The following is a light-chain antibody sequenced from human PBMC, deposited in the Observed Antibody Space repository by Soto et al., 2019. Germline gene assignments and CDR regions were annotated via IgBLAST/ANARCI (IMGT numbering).Light chain of an antibody. V-gene: IGLV1-40*01. CDR1: SSNIGAGYD. CDR2: GNS. CDR3: QSYDSSLSGYVV. Sequence: QSVLTQPPSVSGAPGQRVTISCTGSSSNIGAGYDVHWYQQLPGTAPKLLIYGNSNRPSGVPDRFSGSKSCTSASLAITGLRAEDEADYSCQSYDSSLSGYVVFGGGTKVTVL. J-gene: IGLJ2*01.